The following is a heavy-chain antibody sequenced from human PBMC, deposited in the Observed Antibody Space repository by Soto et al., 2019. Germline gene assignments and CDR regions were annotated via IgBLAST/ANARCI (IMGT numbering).Heavy chain of an antibody. CDR3: ARARSGYYRDFDS. D-gene: IGHD3-22*01. J-gene: IGHJ4*02. Sequence: QVQLQESGPGLVKPSETLSLTCTVSGGSISSYYWNWIRQPPGKGLEWIGDIFYSGSTNYNPSIRSRVTISVDTSKNHVSLKLSSVTAADTAVYYCARARSGYYRDFDSWGQGTLVTVSS. CDR2: IFYSGST. V-gene: IGHV4-59*01. CDR1: GGSISSYY.